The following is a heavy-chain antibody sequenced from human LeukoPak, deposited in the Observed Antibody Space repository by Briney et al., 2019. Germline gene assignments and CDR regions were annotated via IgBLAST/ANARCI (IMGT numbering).Heavy chain of an antibody. J-gene: IGHJ6*03. Sequence: GASVKVSCKASGYTFTSHFMHWVRQAPGQGLEWMGIINPECFNTAYAQKFQGRITMTGDTSTSTVYMELSSLRSEDTAMYYCAKDGNWNNVPGDYYYMDVWGKGTTVSFSS. CDR2: INPECFNT. CDR3: AKDGNWNNVPGDYYYMDV. D-gene: IGHD1/OR15-1a*01. V-gene: IGHV1-46*01. CDR1: GYTFTSHF.